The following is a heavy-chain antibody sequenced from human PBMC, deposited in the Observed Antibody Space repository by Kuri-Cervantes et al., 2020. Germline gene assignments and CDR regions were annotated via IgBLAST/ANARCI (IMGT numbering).Heavy chain of an antibody. J-gene: IGHJ6*02. CDR3: AKDVKDSSGYYDYYYYGMDV. D-gene: IGHD3-22*01. Sequence: GGSLRLSCAASGFTFSTYSMNWLRQAPGKGLEWVSSINTYSNYIYYTDSVKGRFTISRDNAKNSLYLQMISLRAEDTALYYCAKDVKDSSGYYDYYYYGMDVWGQGTTVTVSS. V-gene: IGHV3-21*04. CDR2: INTYSNYI. CDR1: GFTFSTYS.